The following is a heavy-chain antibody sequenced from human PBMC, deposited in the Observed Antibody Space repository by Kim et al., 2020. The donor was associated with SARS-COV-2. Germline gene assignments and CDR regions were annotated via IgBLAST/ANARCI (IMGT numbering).Heavy chain of an antibody. Sequence: GGSLRLSCAASGFTFSDHYMDWVRQAPGKGLEWVGRTRNKANSYTTEYAASVKGRFTISRDDSKNSLYLQMNSLKTEDTAVYYCARGGGYYFDDAFDIWGQGTMVTVSS. CDR2: TRNKANSYTT. CDR1: GFTFSDHY. J-gene: IGHJ3*02. D-gene: IGHD3-22*01. V-gene: IGHV3-72*01. CDR3: ARGGGYYFDDAFDI.